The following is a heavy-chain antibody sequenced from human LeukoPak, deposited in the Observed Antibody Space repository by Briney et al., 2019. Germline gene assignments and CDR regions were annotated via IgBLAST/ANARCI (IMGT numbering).Heavy chain of an antibody. V-gene: IGHV1-2*06. Sequence: ASVKVSCTASGYTFTGYYMHWVRQAPGQGLEWMGRINPNSGGTNYAQKFQGRVTMTRDTSISTAYMELSRLRSDDTAVYYCARGPEQWLPPFDYWGQGTLVTVSS. D-gene: IGHD6-19*01. J-gene: IGHJ4*02. CDR2: INPNSGGT. CDR1: GYTFTGYY. CDR3: ARGPEQWLPPFDY.